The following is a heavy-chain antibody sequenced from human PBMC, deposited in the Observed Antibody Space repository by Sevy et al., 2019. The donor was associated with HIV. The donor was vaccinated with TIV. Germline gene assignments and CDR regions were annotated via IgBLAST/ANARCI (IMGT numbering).Heavy chain of an antibody. CDR3: ARGGGYGWYYFDY. CDR1: GGTFSSYG. V-gene: IGHV1-69*13. CDR2: IIPILGTV. J-gene: IGHJ4*02. D-gene: IGHD6-19*01. Sequence: SVKGSCKASGGTFSSYGISWVRQAPGQGLEWMGGIIPILGTVNYAQKFQGRVTITADESTKTAYMELSSLRSEDAAVYYCARGGGYGWYYFDYWGQETLVHVSS.